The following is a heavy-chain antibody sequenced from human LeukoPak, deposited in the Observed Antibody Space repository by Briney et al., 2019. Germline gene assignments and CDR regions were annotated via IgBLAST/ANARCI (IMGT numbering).Heavy chain of an antibody. D-gene: IGHD2-15*01. CDR2: ISAYIGNT. Sequence: ASVKASCKASGYTFTNYDITWVRQAPGQGLEWMGWISAYIGNTYYAQNLQGRVTMTIDTSTSTAYMELRSLRSDDTAVYYCARDRPRLLGQDRFDYWGQGTLVTVSS. J-gene: IGHJ4*02. V-gene: IGHV1-18*01. CDR1: GYTFTNYD. CDR3: ARDRPRLLGQDRFDY.